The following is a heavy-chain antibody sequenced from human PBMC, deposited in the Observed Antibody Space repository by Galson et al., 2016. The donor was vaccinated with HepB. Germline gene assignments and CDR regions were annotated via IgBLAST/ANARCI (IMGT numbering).Heavy chain of an antibody. J-gene: IGHJ6*04. CDR1: GGSISSSRFY. Sequence: SETLSLTCSVSGGSISSSRFYWGWIRQPPGKGLEWFGDIFDGGMAYYNPALKSRVTISADMSRNQFSLQLSSVTAADTAVYFCVRRYTTVMDFYGMDGWGNGTTVCVSS. D-gene: IGHD3-16*02. CDR3: VRRYTTVMDFYGMDG. V-gene: IGHV4-39*01. CDR2: IFDGGMA.